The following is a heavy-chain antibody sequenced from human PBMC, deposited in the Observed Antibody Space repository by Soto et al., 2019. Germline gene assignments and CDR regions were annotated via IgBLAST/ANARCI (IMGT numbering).Heavy chain of an antibody. J-gene: IGHJ6*02. Sequence: PGGSLRLSCAASGFTFSSYGMHWVRQAPGKGLEWVAVISYDGSNKYYADSVKGRFTISRDNSKNTLYLQMNSLRAEDTAVYYCAVEYCRSTSGHAPRLGYYGMDVWGQGTTVTVSS. D-gene: IGHD2-2*01. CDR2: ISYDGSNK. CDR3: AVEYCRSTSGHAPRLGYYGMDV. CDR1: GFTFSSYG. V-gene: IGHV3-30*03.